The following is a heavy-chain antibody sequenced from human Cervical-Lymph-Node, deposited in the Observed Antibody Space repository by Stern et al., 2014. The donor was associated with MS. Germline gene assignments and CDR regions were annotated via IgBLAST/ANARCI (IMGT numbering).Heavy chain of an antibody. CDR1: GDSLSISSSY. D-gene: IGHD6-13*01. J-gene: IGHJ4*02. V-gene: IGHV4-39*01. Sequence: QVQLQESGPGLVKPSETLSLTCTVAGDSLSISSSYWGWIRQPPGKGLEWIGNIFFSGKTYYNPSLKSRVTISVDTAKHQFSLQLPSGTAADTAVYYCARQPPSIGTALDYWGQGTLVTVSS. CDR2: IFFSGKT. CDR3: ARQPPSIGTALDY.